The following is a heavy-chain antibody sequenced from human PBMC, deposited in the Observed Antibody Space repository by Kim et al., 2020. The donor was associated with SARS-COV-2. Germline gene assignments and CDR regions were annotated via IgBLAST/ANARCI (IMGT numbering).Heavy chain of an antibody. CDR3: ARILKDIVVVPAAISRKATPSHYYYGMDV. CDR1: GGSFSGYY. D-gene: IGHD2-2*02. Sequence: SETLSLTCAVYGGSFSGYYWSWIRQPPGKGLEWIGEINHSGSTNYNPSLKSRVTISVDTSKNQFSLKLSSVTAADTAVYYCARILKDIVVVPAAISRKATPSHYYYGMDVWGQGTTVTVSS. CDR2: INHSGST. V-gene: IGHV4-34*01. J-gene: IGHJ6*02.